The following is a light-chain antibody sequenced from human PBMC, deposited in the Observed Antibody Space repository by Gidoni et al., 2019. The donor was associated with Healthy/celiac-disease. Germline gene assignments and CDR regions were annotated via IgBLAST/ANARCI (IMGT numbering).Light chain of an antibody. CDR1: KLGDKY. J-gene: IGLJ1*01. Sequence: SYELTQPPSVSVSPGQTANITCSGDKLGDKYACWFQQKPGQSPVLVIYQDNKRPSGIPERFSGSNSGKTATLTISGTQAMDEADYYCQAWDSSTFYVFGTGTKVTV. CDR3: QAWDSSTFYV. CDR2: QDN. V-gene: IGLV3-1*01.